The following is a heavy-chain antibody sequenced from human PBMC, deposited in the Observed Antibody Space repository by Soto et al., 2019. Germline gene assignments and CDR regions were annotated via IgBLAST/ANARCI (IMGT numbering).Heavy chain of an antibody. CDR3: ACVVVVRRVEFMDV. V-gene: IGHV4-34*01. Sequence: SETLSLTCAVYGGSFSGYYWSWIRQPPGKGLEWIGEINHSGSTNYNPSLKSRVTISVDTSKNQFSLKLSSVTAADTAVYYCACVVVVRRVEFMDVWCKGNTVTVS. CDR2: INHSGST. D-gene: IGHD3-10*01. CDR1: GGSFSGYY. J-gene: IGHJ6*03.